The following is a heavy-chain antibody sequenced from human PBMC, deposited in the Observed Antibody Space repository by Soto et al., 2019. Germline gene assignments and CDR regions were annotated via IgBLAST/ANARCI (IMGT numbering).Heavy chain of an antibody. CDR1: GLSVSRSY. CDR2: IYSGGST. CDR3: ARTFGGVIAFDY. J-gene: IGHJ4*02. D-gene: IGHD3-16*02. Sequence: AGVSHRVSSAAAGLSVSRSYMSMVRQAPGKGLEWVSVIYSGGSTYYADSVKGRFTISRDNSKNTLYLQMNSLRAEDTAVYYCARTFGGVIAFDYWGQGTLVTVSS. V-gene: IGHV3-66*01.